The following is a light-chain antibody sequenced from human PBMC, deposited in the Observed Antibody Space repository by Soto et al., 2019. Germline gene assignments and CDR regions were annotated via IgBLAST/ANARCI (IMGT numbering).Light chain of an antibody. J-gene: IGKJ1*01. CDR2: AAS. V-gene: IGKV1-27*01. CDR3: QKYNSPPWT. CDR1: QGLSNY. Sequence: DIQLTQSPSSLSASVGDRVTITCRASQGLSNYLAWYQQKPGKVPKLLIYAASTLQSGVPSRFSGSGSGTHFTLTISGLQPEDVATYYCQKYNSPPWTFGHGTKVEIK.